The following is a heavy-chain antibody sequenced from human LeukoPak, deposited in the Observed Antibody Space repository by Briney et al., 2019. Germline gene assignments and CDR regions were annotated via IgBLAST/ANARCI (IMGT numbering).Heavy chain of an antibody. Sequence: SETLSLTCTVSSGSISSSSYYWGWIRQPPGKGLEWIGSIYYSGSTYYNPSLKSRVTISVDTSKNQFSLKLSSVTAADTAVYYCARGDQQQGGPLSLWGQGTLVTVSS. D-gene: IGHD6-13*01. J-gene: IGHJ4*02. CDR3: ARGDQQQGGPLSL. CDR2: IYYSGST. CDR1: SGSISSSSYY. V-gene: IGHV4-39*07.